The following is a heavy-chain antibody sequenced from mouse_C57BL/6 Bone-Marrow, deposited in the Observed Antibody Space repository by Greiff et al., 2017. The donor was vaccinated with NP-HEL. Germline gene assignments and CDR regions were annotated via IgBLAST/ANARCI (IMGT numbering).Heavy chain of an antibody. CDR1: GYTFTDYY. J-gene: IGHJ2*01. Sequence: EVQLQQSGPVLVKPGASVKMSCKASGYTFTDYYMNWVKQSHGKSLEWIGVINPYNGGTSYNQKFKGKATLTVDKSSSTAYMELNSLTSEDSAVYYCAGNYYGSSYVRDYWGQGTTLTVSS. V-gene: IGHV1-19*01. CDR2: INPYNGGT. CDR3: AGNYYGSSYVRDY. D-gene: IGHD1-1*01.